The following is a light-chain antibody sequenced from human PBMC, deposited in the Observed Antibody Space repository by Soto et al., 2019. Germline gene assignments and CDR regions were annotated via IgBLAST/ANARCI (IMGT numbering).Light chain of an antibody. CDR3: SSYTSSSTLVV. J-gene: IGLJ2*01. CDR1: SSDVGGYNY. Sequence: QSVLTQPASVSGSPGQSITISCTGTSSDVGGYNYVSWYQQHPGKAPKLIIYEVSNRPSGVSNRFSGSKSGNTATLTISGRQAEDEADYHCSSYTSSSTLVVFGGGTKLTVL. V-gene: IGLV2-14*01. CDR2: EVS.